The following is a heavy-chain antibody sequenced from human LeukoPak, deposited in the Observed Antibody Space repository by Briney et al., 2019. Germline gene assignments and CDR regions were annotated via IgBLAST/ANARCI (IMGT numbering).Heavy chain of an antibody. V-gene: IGHV1-18*01. Sequence: ASVKVSCKASGYTFTSYGISWVRQAPGQGLEWMGWINAYNGNTNYVQKLQGRVTMTTDTSTNTAYMELRSLRSDDTVVYYCARVGLPFPPGPWGQGTLVTVSS. CDR3: ARVGLPFPPGP. J-gene: IGHJ5*02. D-gene: IGHD2-2*01. CDR1: GYTFTSYG. CDR2: INAYNGNT.